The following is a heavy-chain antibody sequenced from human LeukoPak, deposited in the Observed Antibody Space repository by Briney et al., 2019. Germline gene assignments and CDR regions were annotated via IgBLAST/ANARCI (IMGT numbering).Heavy chain of an antibody. Sequence: PGGSLRLSCSASGFTFGTYTMHWIRQAPGKGLEYVSAISRSGGSTYYADSVKGRFTISRDNSKNTLYLQMNSLRAEDTAVYYCAKYDGVATNLYFDYWGQGTLVTVSS. CDR3: AKYDGVATNLYFDY. V-gene: IGHV3-64*04. D-gene: IGHD5-12*01. CDR2: ISRSGGST. J-gene: IGHJ4*02. CDR1: GFTFGTYT.